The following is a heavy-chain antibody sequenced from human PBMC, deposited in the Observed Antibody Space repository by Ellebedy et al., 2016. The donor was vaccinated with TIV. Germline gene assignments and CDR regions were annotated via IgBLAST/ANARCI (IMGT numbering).Heavy chain of an antibody. CDR2: ISSSSSYI. V-gene: IGHV3-21*04. J-gene: IGHJ4*02. Sequence: GESLKISXAASGFTFSSYSMNWVRQAPGKGLEWVSSISSSSSYIYYADSVKGRFTISRDNAKNSLYLQMNSLRAEDTAVYYCARGCSGGSCHFDYWGQGTLVTVSS. CDR3: ARGCSGGSCHFDY. D-gene: IGHD2-15*01. CDR1: GFTFSSYS.